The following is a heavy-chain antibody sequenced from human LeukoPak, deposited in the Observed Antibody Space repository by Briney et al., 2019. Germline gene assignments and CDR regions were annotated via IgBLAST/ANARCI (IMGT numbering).Heavy chain of an antibody. D-gene: IGHD4-17*01. CDR3: ASAMTTVTTQWFEP. CDR2: IYYSGST. CDR1: GGSISSSSYY. Sequence: SETLSLTCTVSGGSISSSSYYWGWIRQPPGKGLEWIGSIYYSGSTYYNPSLKSRVTISVDTSKNQFSLKLSSVTAADTAVYYCASAMTTVTTQWFEPWGQGTLVTVSS. V-gene: IGHV4-39*01. J-gene: IGHJ5*02.